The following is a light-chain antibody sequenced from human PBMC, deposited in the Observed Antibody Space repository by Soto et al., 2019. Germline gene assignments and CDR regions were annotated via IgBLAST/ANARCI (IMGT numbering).Light chain of an antibody. CDR1: SSDVGGYNY. CDR2: DVN. J-gene: IGLJ1*01. V-gene: IGLV2-11*01. Sequence: QSALTQPRSVSGSPGQSVTISCTGTSSDVGGYNYVSWYQQHPGKGPKLMVYDVNKRPSGVPDRFSGSKSGTSASLAITGLQAEDEADYYCQSYDSSLSGYVFGTGTKLTVL. CDR3: QSYDSSLSGYV.